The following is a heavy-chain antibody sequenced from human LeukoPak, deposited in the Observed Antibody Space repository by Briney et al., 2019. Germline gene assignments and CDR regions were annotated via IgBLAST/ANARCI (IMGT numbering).Heavy chain of an antibody. CDR1: GYTFTSYG. CDR2: ISAYNGNT. J-gene: IGHJ5*02. Sequence: ASVKVSCKASGYTFTSYGISWVRQAPGQGLEGMGWISAYNGNTNYAKKLQGGVTMTTDTSTSTAYMELRSLRSDDTAVYYCARVGVSGSGSPWFDPWGQGTLVTVSS. CDR3: ARVGVSGSGSPWFDP. V-gene: IGHV1-18*01. D-gene: IGHD3-10*01.